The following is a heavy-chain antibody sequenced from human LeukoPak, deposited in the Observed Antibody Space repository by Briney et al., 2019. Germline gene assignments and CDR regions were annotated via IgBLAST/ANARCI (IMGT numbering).Heavy chain of an antibody. CDR2: IYPDDSDT. V-gene: IGHV5-51*01. Sequence: GESLKISCKHSEYSFPNYCIGWVRQMPGKGLEWMGIIYPDDSDTRYSPSFQGQVTISADKSINTAYLQLRSLKASDTALYYCARLPYCGGDCFPNWFDPWGQGTLVTVSS. D-gene: IGHD2-21*02. J-gene: IGHJ5*02. CDR1: EYSFPNYC. CDR3: ARLPYCGGDCFPNWFDP.